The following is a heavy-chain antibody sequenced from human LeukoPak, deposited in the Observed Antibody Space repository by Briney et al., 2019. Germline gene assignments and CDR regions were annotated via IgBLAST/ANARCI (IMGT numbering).Heavy chain of an antibody. CDR3: ARALVVPAAMDY. CDR2: IIPIFGTA. V-gene: IGHV1-69*06. Sequence: SVKVSCKASGGTFSSYAISWVRQAPGQGLEWMGGIIPIFGTANYAQKFQGRVTITADKSTSTAYMEQSSLRSEDTAVYYCARALVVPAAMDYWGQGTLVTVSS. CDR1: GGTFSSYA. J-gene: IGHJ4*02. D-gene: IGHD2-2*01.